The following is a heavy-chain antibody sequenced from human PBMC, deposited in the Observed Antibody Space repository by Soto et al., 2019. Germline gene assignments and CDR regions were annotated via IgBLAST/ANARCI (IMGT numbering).Heavy chain of an antibody. CDR3: ARHLFDSWKGYHYYYYVDV. V-gene: IGHV4-59*08. CDR2: MYDSAMT. Sequence: QVQLRESGPGLVKPSETLSLTCSVPGGSIRSHNWSWIRQPPGKGLEWIGCMYDSAMTEYNPSLKSRVTISADTSNNQVSLKLSSVTAADTAVYYCARHLFDSWKGYHYYYYVDVWGKGTAVTVSS. CDR1: GGSIRSHN. J-gene: IGHJ6*03. D-gene: IGHD3-3*01.